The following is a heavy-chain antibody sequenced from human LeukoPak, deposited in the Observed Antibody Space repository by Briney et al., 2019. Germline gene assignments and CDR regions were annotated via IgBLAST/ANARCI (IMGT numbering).Heavy chain of an antibody. CDR3: ARAVLDNENYYAWFDP. D-gene: IGHD3-10*01. CDR1: GDSISSGGYC. V-gene: IGHV4-30-2*06. CDR2: IYHSGTT. Sequence: SQTLSLTCDVSGDSISSGGYCWTWIRQLPGKGLEWIGYIYHSGTTYYNPSLKSRVTMSVDTSKNQFFLKVNSVTAADTAVYYCARAVLDNENYYAWFDPWGQGTLVTVSS. J-gene: IGHJ5*02.